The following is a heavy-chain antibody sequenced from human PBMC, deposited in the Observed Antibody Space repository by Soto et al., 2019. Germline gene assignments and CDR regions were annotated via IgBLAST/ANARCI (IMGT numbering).Heavy chain of an antibody. V-gene: IGHV4-39*01. CDR2: IYYSGST. Sequence: QLQLQESGPGLVKPSETLSLTCTVSGGSISSSSYYWGWIRQPPGKGLEWIGSIYYSGSTYYNPSLKSRVTISVDTSKNQFSLKLSSVTAADTAVYYCARPSPRYCSSTSCYAGSYFDYWGQGTLVTVSS. D-gene: IGHD2-2*01. J-gene: IGHJ4*02. CDR3: ARPSPRYCSSTSCYAGSYFDY. CDR1: GGSISSSSYY.